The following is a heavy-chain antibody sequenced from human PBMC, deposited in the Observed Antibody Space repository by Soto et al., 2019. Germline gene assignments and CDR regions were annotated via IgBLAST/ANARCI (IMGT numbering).Heavy chain of an antibody. CDR2: INPNSGGT. CDR3: AREPVCSSTSCSGYYYYGMDV. D-gene: IGHD2-2*01. J-gene: IGHJ6*02. V-gene: IGHV1-2*04. CDR1: GYTFTGYY. Sequence: ASVKVSCKASGYTFTGYYMHWVRQAPGQGLEWMGWINPNSGGTNYAQKFQGWVTMTRDTSISTAYMELSRLRSDDTAVYYCAREPVCSSTSCSGYYYYGMDVWDQGTTVTVSS.